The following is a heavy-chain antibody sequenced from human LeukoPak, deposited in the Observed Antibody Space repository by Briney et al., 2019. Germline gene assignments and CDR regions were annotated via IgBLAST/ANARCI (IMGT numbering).Heavy chain of an antibody. Sequence: GASEKVSCKASGGTFSSYAISWVRQAPGQGLEWMGRIIPILGIANYAQKFQGRVTITADKSTSTAYMELSSLRAEDTAVYYCARVEGDYVWGSYRSYFDYWGQGTLVTVSS. CDR3: ARVEGDYVWGSYRSYFDY. CDR2: IIPILGIA. J-gene: IGHJ4*02. CDR1: GGTFSSYA. V-gene: IGHV1-69*04. D-gene: IGHD3-16*02.